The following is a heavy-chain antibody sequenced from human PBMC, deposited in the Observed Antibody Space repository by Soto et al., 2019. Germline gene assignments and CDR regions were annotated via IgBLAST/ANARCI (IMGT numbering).Heavy chain of an antibody. V-gene: IGHV3-23*01. Sequence: GGSLRLSCATSGFSFSSFVMSWVRQAPGKGLEWVSAISGSGGSTYYADSVKGRFTVSRDNAKNSLYLQMNSLRAEDTAVYYCSSGTSVTASDYWGQGTLVTVSS. J-gene: IGHJ4*02. CDR1: GFSFSSFV. CDR2: ISGSGGST. CDR3: SSGTSVTASDY. D-gene: IGHD4-4*01.